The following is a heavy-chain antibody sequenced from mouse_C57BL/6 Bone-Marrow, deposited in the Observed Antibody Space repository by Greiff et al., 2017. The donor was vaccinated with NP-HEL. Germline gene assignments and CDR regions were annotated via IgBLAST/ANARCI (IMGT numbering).Heavy chain of an antibody. Sequence: QVQLKESGAELARPGASVKLSCKASGYTFTSYGISWVKQRTGQGLEWIGEIYPRSGNTYYNEKFKGKATLTADKSSSTAYMELRSLTSEDSAVYFCARDGWLLPYFDYWGQGTTLTVSS. D-gene: IGHD2-3*01. CDR2: IYPRSGNT. CDR3: ARDGWLLPYFDY. CDR1: GYTFTSYG. J-gene: IGHJ2*01. V-gene: IGHV1-81*01.